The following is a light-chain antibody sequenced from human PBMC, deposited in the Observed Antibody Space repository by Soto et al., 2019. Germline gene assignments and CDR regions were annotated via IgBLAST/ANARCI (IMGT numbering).Light chain of an antibody. CDR2: DVN. Sequence: QSALTQPRSVSGSPGQSVTISCTGTSSDVGGYNYVSWYQQHPGKAPKLMIYDVNKWPSGVPDRFSGSKSGNTASLTISGLHAEDEADYHCCSYAGSHTPWVFGGGTKVTVL. J-gene: IGLJ3*02. CDR3: CSYAGSHTPWV. CDR1: SSDVGGYNY. V-gene: IGLV2-11*01.